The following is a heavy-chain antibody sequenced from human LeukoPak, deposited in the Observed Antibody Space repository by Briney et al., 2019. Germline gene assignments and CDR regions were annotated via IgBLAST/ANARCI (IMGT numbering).Heavy chain of an antibody. V-gene: IGHV3-30*02. CDR2: IRYDGSNK. Sequence: GGSLRLSCAASGFTFSSYGMHWVRQAPGKGLEWVAFIRYDGSNKYYADSVKGRFTISRDNSKNTLYLQMNSLRAEDTAVYYCAKGLGTAMVKPNFDYWGQGTLVTVSS. D-gene: IGHD5-18*01. CDR3: AKGLGTAMVKPNFDY. CDR1: GFTFSSYG. J-gene: IGHJ4*02.